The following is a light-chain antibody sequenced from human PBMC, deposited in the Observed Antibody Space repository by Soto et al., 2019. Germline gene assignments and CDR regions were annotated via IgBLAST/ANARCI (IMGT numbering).Light chain of an antibody. CDR3: QQYNNWPLA. J-gene: IGKJ1*01. CDR1: QSVSSN. Sequence: EIVMTQSPATLSVSPGERATLSCRASQSVSSNLAWYQQKPGQSPRLLIYGASTRATGIPARFSGSGSGTEFTLTISSLQSEDFAVYYCQQYNNWPLAFGQGNKVEIK. CDR2: GAS. V-gene: IGKV3-15*01.